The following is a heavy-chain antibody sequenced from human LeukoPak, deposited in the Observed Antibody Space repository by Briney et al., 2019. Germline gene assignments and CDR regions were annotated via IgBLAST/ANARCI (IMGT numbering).Heavy chain of an antibody. Sequence: PGGSLRLSCAASGFTVSSNYMIWVRQAPGKGLEWVSVIYSGGSTYYADSVKGRFTISRDNAKNSLYLQMNSLRAEDTAVYYCTRLMATIRKPRVLDVWGQGTTVTVSS. CDR3: TRLMATIRKPRVLDV. J-gene: IGHJ6*02. CDR1: GFTVSSNY. D-gene: IGHD5-24*01. CDR2: IYSGGST. V-gene: IGHV3-53*01.